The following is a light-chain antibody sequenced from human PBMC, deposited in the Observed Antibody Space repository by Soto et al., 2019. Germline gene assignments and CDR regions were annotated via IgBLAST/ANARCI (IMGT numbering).Light chain of an antibody. CDR2: SNN. J-gene: IGLJ1*01. Sequence: VLTQPPSASGTPGQRISLSCSGSNFNIGSSTVNWYQQLQGTAPKLLIYSNNQRPSGVPDRFSGSKSGTSASLAISGLQPDDEADYYCAAWDDSLSGFVFGAGTKV. CDR1: NFNIGSST. CDR3: AAWDDSLSGFV. V-gene: IGLV1-44*01.